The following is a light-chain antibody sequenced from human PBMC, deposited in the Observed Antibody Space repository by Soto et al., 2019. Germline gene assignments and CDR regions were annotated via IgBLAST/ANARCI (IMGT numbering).Light chain of an antibody. CDR3: ISYTGSSTSYV. Sequence: QSVLTQPASVSGSPGQSITISCSGTSSDVGSYDHVAWYQQFPGKTPKLMIYEVSNRPSGVSSRFSGSKSGNTASLTISGLQAEDEADYYCISYTGSSTSYVVGSGTKVTVL. CDR2: EVS. V-gene: IGLV2-14*01. J-gene: IGLJ1*01. CDR1: SSDVGSYDH.